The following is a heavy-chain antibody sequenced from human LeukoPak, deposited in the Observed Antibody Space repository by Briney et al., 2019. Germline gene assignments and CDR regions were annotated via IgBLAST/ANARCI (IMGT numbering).Heavy chain of an antibody. V-gene: IGHV4-4*07. CDR1: GGSISSYY. CDR3: ARAAGRVGYYGSGSYYHNFFDY. Sequence: PSETLSLTCTVSGGSISSYYWSWIRQPAGKGLEWIGRIYTSGSTNYNPSLKSRITMSVDTTKNQFSLKLSSVTAADTAVYYCARAAGRVGYYGSGSYYHNFFDYWGQGTLVTVSS. D-gene: IGHD3-10*01. J-gene: IGHJ4*02. CDR2: IYTSGST.